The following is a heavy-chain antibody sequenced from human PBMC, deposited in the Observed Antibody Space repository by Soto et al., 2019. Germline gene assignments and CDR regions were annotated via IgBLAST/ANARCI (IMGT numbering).Heavy chain of an antibody. CDR3: ARAHLGRLPRRADYYYAMDV. CDR2: LGAADDP. V-gene: IGHV3-13*05. Sequence: EVQLVESGGGSVQPGESLRLSCAASGFSFRDYDMHWVRQRTGKGLEWVSGLGAADDPYYIASAKGRCSVSRDNVQTSLYRQMNNLRVADTAVYFCARAHLGRLPRRADYYYAMDVWGRGTTVTVSS. CDR1: GFSFRDYD. J-gene: IGHJ6*02. D-gene: IGHD2-15*01.